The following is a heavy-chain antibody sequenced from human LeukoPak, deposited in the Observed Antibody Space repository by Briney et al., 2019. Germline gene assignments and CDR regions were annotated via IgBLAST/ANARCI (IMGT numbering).Heavy chain of an antibody. V-gene: IGHV5-51*01. CDR3: ARTSGAWKDYFDY. D-gene: IGHD1-1*01. Sequence: KYGESLKISCKGSGYSFTSYWIGWVRQMPGKGLEWMGIIYPGDSDTRYSPSFQGQVTISADKSISTAYLQWSGLKASDTAMYYCARTSGAWKDYFDYWGQGTLVTVSS. CDR1: GYSFTSYW. CDR2: IYPGDSDT. J-gene: IGHJ4*02.